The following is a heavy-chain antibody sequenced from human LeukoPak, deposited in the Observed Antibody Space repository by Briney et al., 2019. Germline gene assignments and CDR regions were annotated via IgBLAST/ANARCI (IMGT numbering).Heavy chain of an antibody. D-gene: IGHD6-13*01. CDR3: ASLPRGSSSWYSRYFDY. V-gene: IGHV4-34*01. CDR1: GGSFSGYY. J-gene: IGHJ4*02. CDR2: INHSGST. Sequence: KPSETLSLTCAVYGGSFSGYYWSWIRQPPGKGLEWIGEINHSGSTNYNPSLKSRVTISVDTSKNQFSLKLSSVTAADTAVYYCASLPRGSSSWYSRYFDYWGRGTLVTVSS.